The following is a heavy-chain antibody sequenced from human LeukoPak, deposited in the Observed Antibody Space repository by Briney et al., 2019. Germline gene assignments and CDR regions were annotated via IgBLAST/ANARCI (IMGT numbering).Heavy chain of an antibody. Sequence: GGSLRLSGAASGFTFSSYAMNWVRQAPGKGLEWVSSISSSSSYIYYADSVKGRFTISRDNAKNSLYLQMNSLRAEDTAVYYCARSYDILTGYHDYWGQGTLVTVSS. CDR3: ARSYDILTGYHDY. D-gene: IGHD3-9*01. CDR2: ISSSSSYI. J-gene: IGHJ4*02. CDR1: GFTFSSYA. V-gene: IGHV3-21*01.